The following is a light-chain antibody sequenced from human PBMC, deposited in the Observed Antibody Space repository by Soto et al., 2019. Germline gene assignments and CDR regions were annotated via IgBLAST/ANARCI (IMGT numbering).Light chain of an antibody. V-gene: IGKV1-39*01. CDR1: QSISSY. CDR2: GAT. J-gene: IGKJ3*01. CDR3: QQSYNFLFT. Sequence: DIQMTQSPSTLSASVGDTVTITCRASQSISSYLTWYQQKPGKAPNLLIYGATSLQSGVPSRFSGSGSATEFTTTISSLQPEDFSTYYCQQSYNFLFTFGHGTKVDI.